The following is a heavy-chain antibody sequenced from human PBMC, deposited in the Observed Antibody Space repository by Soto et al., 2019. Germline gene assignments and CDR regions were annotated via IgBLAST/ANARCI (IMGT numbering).Heavy chain of an antibody. CDR2: IIPILGIA. V-gene: IGHV1-69*08. J-gene: IGHJ4*02. CDR1: GGTFSSYT. D-gene: IGHD2-2*01. CDR3: SREYCGSTSCYGNFDY. Sequence: QVQLVQSGSEVKKPGSSVKVSCKASGGTFSSYTISWVRQAPGQGLEWMGRIIPILGIANYAQKFQGRVTITADKSTSKAYMELSSLRSEDTAVYYCSREYCGSTSCYGNFDYWGQGTLVTVSS.